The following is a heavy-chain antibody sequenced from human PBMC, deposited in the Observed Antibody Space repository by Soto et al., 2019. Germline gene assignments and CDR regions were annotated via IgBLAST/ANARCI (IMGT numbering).Heavy chain of an antibody. CDR1: GGSVSSGSYY. V-gene: IGHV4-61*01. Sequence: SETLSLTCTVSGGSVSSGSYYWSWIRQPPGKGLEWIGYIYYSGSTNYNPSLRSRSTISVDTSKNQFSLKLNSVTTADTAVYYCARDGREAYGMDVWGQGTKVTVYS. D-gene: IGHD1-26*01. CDR2: IYYSGST. CDR3: ARDGREAYGMDV. J-gene: IGHJ6*02.